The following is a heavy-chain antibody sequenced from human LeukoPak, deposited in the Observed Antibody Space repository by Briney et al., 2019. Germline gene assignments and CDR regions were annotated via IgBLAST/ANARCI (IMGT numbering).Heavy chain of an antibody. J-gene: IGHJ4*02. V-gene: IGHV3-33*01. CDR1: GFTFSSYG. Sequence: PGGSLRLSCTASGFTFSSYGMHWVRQAPGKGLEWVAVIWYDGSNKYYADSVKGRFTISRDNSKNTLYLQMNSLRAEDTAVYYCARAAYSYGSDYWGQGTLVTVSS. D-gene: IGHD5-18*01. CDR3: ARAAYSYGSDY. CDR2: IWYDGSNK.